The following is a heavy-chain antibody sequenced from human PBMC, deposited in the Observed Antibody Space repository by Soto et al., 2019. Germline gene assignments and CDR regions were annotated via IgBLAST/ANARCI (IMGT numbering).Heavy chain of an antibody. D-gene: IGHD3-22*01. J-gene: IGHJ4*02. CDR3: TKLWGYYFES. V-gene: IGHV3-53*01. CDR1: GFSVNDNY. CDR2: IFTRGTA. Sequence: GESLKISCTASGFSVNDNYMAWVRRAPGKSPEWVAVIFTRGTAHYADSVTGRFTFSRDNSKRTLNLQLNNLRAEDTAVYYCTKLWGYYFESWGQGTLVTVSS.